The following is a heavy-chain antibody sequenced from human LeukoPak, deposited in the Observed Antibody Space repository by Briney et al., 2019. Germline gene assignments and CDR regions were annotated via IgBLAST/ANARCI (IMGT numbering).Heavy chain of an antibody. CDR2: INHSGST. V-gene: IGHV4-34*01. CDR1: GGSFSDYH. CDR3: ARGGRSYYDSSGYYYS. D-gene: IGHD3-22*01. Sequence: KPSETLSLTCTVYGGSFSDYHWTWIRQPPGKGLEWIGEINHSGSTNYSPSLKSRVTISVDTSKNQFSLKLSSVTAADTAVYYCARGGRSYYDSSGYYYSWGQGTLVTVSS. J-gene: IGHJ4*02.